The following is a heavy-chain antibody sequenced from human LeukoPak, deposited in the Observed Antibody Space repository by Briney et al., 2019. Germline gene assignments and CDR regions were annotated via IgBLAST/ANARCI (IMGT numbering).Heavy chain of an antibody. V-gene: IGHV4-34*01. CDR3: AGRGVWLHNAFDI. D-gene: IGHD5-12*01. CDR2: INHSGST. Sequence: SETLSLTCAVYGGSFSGYYWSWIRQPPGKGLEWIGEINHSGSTNYNPSLKSRVTISVDTSKNQFSLKLSSVTAADTAVYYCAGRGVWLHNAFDIWGQGTMVTVSS. J-gene: IGHJ3*02. CDR1: GGSFSGYY.